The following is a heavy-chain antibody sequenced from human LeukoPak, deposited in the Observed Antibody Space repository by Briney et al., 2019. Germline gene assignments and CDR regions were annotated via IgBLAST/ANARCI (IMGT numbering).Heavy chain of an antibody. CDR1: GGSISSYH. CDR3: ARSVSWGLLVRDDAFDI. CDR2: IHYSGST. Sequence: SETLSLTCTVSGGSISSYHWIWIRQPPGKGLEWIGYIHYSGSTNYNPSLKSRVTTSVDTSKKQFSLKLRSVTAADTAVYYCARSVSWGLLVRDDAFDIWGQGTRVTVSS. D-gene: IGHD2-21*01. V-gene: IGHV4-59*08. J-gene: IGHJ3*02.